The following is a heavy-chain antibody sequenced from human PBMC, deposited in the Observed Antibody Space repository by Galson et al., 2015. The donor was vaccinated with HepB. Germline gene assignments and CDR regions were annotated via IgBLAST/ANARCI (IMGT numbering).Heavy chain of an antibody. CDR2: FDPEDGET. CDR1: GYTLTELS. V-gene: IGHV1-24*01. Sequence: SVKVSCKVSGYTLTELSMHWVRQAPGKGLEWMGGFDPEDGETIYAQKFQGRVTMTEDTSTDTAYMELSSLRSEDTAVYYCATDGITMVRGVNGFDPWGQGTLVTVSS. D-gene: IGHD3-10*01. J-gene: IGHJ5*02. CDR3: ATDGITMVRGVNGFDP.